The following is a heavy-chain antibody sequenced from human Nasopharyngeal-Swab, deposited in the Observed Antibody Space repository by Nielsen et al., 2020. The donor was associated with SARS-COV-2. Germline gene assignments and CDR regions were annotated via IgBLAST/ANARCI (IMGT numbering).Heavy chain of an antibody. Sequence: SETLSLTCTVSGGSISSYYWSWIRQPPGKGLEWIGYIYYSGSANYNPSLKSRVTISVDTSKNQFSLKLSSVTAADTAVYYCARVAPYYYYYMDVWGKGTTVTVSS. CDR1: GGSISSYY. V-gene: IGHV4-59*01. CDR2: IYYSGSA. CDR3: ARVAPYYYYYMDV. J-gene: IGHJ6*03.